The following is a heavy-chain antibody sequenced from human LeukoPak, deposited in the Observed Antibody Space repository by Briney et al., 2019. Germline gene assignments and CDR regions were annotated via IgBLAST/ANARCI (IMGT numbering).Heavy chain of an antibody. Sequence: GGSLRLSCTASGFTLGGHDMHWLRQTTGGGLEGVAAVSSGHHAFYAGSVQGRFAVSRVDGKNSLYLQMNSLRGRDTAVYYCVREARGYHYTYFDYWGQGSLVTVSS. CDR2: VSSGHHA. CDR1: GFTLGGHD. CDR3: VREARGYHYTYFDY. D-gene: IGHD5-18*01. V-gene: IGHV3-13*01. J-gene: IGHJ4*02.